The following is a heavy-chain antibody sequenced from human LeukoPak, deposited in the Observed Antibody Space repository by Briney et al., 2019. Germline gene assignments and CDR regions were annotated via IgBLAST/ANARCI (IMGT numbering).Heavy chain of an antibody. CDR3: ARDGPLGYCSGGSCYSGY. D-gene: IGHD2-15*01. V-gene: IGHV1-69*13. CDR2: IIPIFGTA. CDR1: GGTFSSYA. Sequence: SVKVSCKGSGGTFSSYAITWVRQAPGQGLEWMGGIIPIFGTANYAQKFQGRVTITADESTSTAYMELSSLRSEDTAVYYCARDGPLGYCSGGSCYSGYWGQGTLVTVSS. J-gene: IGHJ4*02.